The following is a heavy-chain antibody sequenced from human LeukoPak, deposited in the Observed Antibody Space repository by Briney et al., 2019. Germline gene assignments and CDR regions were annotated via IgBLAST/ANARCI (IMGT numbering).Heavy chain of an antibody. Sequence: PSETLSLTCAIYGGSFSGYYWSWIRQPPGKGLEWIGSIYYSGSTYYNPSLKSRVTISVDTSKNQFSLRLSSVTAADTAAYYCARDYQAMDAFDIWGQGTMVTVSS. CDR1: GGSFSGYY. V-gene: IGHV4-34*01. CDR2: IYYSGST. CDR3: ARDYQAMDAFDI. J-gene: IGHJ3*02. D-gene: IGHD5-18*01.